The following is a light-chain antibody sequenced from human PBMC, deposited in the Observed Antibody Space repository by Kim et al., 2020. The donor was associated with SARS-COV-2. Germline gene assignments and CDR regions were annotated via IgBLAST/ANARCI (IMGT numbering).Light chain of an antibody. Sequence: IQLTQSPSSLSASVGDRVTITCRANQGISSYLAWYQQKPGKAPKLLIYAASTLQSGVPSRFSGSGSGTDFTLAISSLQPEDIATYYCQQLNSYPRTFGQGTKVDIK. J-gene: IGKJ1*01. CDR1: QGISSY. CDR3: QQLNSYPRT. V-gene: IGKV1-9*01. CDR2: AAS.